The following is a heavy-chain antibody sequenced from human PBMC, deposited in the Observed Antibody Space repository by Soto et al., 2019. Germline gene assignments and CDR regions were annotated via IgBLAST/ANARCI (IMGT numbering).Heavy chain of an antibody. CDR1: GGTISSSA. V-gene: IGHV3-64D*09. Sequence: WGSLRLSCAASGGTISSSAWHWGRREPGEGREYGSAISSNGGSTYYADSVKGRFTISIDNSKNTLYLQMSSLRAEDTAVYYCVKDLAVTYYCSSGYCPAGSLDSWGQGTLVTVSS. D-gene: IGHD3-10*01. CDR2: ISSNGGST. J-gene: IGHJ4*02. CDR3: VKDLAVTYYCSSGYCPAGSLDS.